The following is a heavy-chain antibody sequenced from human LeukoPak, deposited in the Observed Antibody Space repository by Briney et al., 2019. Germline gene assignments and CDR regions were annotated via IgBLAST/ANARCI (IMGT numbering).Heavy chain of an antibody. CDR2: VSAYNGKT. D-gene: IGHD1-14*01. CDR3: ARGIDSGLH. CDR1: GYTFTSYG. Sequence: ASVKVSCKASGYTFTSYGISWVRQAPGQGLEWMGWVSAYNGKTNYGQKLQGRGTMTTDTSTSTAYMELRSLRSDDTGVYYWARGIDSGLHWGQGTLVTVS. V-gene: IGHV1-18*01. J-gene: IGHJ4*02.